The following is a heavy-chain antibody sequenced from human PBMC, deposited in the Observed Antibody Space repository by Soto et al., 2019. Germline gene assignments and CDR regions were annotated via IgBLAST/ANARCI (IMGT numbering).Heavy chain of an antibody. V-gene: IGHV2-70*11. Sequence: GSGPTLVNPTQTLTLTCTFSGFSLSTSGMCVSWIRQPPGKALEWLARIDWDDDKYYSTSLKTRLTISKDTSKNQVVLTMTNMDPVDTATYYRARTPGSGTPYYFDYWGQGTLVTVSS. J-gene: IGHJ4*02. D-gene: IGHD1-1*01. CDR2: IDWDDDK. CDR3: ARTPGSGTPYYFDY. CDR1: GFSLSTSGMC.